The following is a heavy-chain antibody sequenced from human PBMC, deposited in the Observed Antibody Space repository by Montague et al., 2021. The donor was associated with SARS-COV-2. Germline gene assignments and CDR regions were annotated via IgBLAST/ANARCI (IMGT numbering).Heavy chain of an antibody. CDR3: ARRNSGQHLVGSGWFDP. CDR1: GSPFGSYA. V-gene: IGHV3-23*01. D-gene: IGHD5-12*01. Sequence: SLRLSCATSGSPFGSYAMIWARQAPGKGLEWLSGIDAGGGAVFAXDSVKGRFTTSRANYKNTLYLQMNSLTADDTAVYYCARRNSGQHLVGSGWFDPWGQGTLVTVSS. CDR2: IDAGGGAV. J-gene: IGHJ5*02.